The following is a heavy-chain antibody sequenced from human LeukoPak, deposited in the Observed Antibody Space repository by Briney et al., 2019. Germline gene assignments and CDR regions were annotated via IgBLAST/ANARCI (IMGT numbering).Heavy chain of an antibody. Sequence: SETLSLTCSVSGGSISSGSYYWSWIRQPAGKGLEWIGRIYTRGSTNYNPSLKSRVTISVDTSKNQFSLKLTSVTAADTAVYYCAREGLNMVRGVIPKEAWGWFDPWGQGTLVTVSS. CDR1: GGSISSGSYY. V-gene: IGHV4-61*02. J-gene: IGHJ5*02. CDR2: IYTRGST. D-gene: IGHD3-10*01. CDR3: AREGLNMVRGVIPKEAWGWFDP.